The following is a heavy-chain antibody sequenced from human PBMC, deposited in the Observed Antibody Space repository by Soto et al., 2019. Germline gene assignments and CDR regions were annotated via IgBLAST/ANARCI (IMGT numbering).Heavy chain of an antibody. CDR3: ERTSLVFWATISTWFYS. CDR2: IIPIFCTA. V-gene: IGHV1-69*06. CDR1: WATLSAYA. D-gene: IGHD5-12*01. Sequence: SVKVCCKPYWATLSAYALIWSRQAPGQGLERMGWIIPIFCTANYAQKFQDRVTITADKSTSTAYMDLSSLRSEETAVYYCERTSLVFWATISTWFYSGGHGSLVTVSS. J-gene: IGHJ5*01.